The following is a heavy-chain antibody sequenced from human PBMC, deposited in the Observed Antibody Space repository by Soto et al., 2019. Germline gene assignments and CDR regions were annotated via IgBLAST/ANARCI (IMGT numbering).Heavy chain of an antibody. CDR1: GDSISSSGC. J-gene: IGHJ4*02. D-gene: IGHD1-7*01. V-gene: IGHV4-4*02. Sequence: QVRLQESGPGLVKPSGTLSLTCAVSGDSISSSGCWTWVRQPPGKGLEWIGEILPNGGTNYNPSFKSRVTISVDKSKNNFSLRLNSVTAADTAVYYCASGNHGITGTYDYWGQGTLVTVSS. CDR3: ASGNHGITGTYDY. CDR2: ILPNGGT.